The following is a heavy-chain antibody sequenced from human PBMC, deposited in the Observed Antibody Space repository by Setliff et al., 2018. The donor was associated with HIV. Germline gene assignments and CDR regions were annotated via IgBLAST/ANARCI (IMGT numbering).Heavy chain of an antibody. CDR3: ATARPRHLVSTNPPYYFDY. CDR2: ISGGDTT. V-gene: IGHV3-23*01. CDR1: GFTFRTYA. Sequence: GGSLRLSCAASGFTFRTYAMSWVRRAPGKGLEWVASISGGDTTHYADSVKGRFTISRDNSKNTLFLRMNSLRADDTAVYYCATARPRHLVSTNPPYYFDYWGQGTLVTVSS. J-gene: IGHJ4*02. D-gene: IGHD2-8*02.